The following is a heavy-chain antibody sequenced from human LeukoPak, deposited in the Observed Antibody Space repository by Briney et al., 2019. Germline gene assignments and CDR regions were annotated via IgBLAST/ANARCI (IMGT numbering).Heavy chain of an antibody. CDR3: AKDYYDSPDAFDI. Sequence: GGSPRLSCAASGFTFSSYGMSWVRQAPGKGLEWVSAISGSGGSTYYADSVKGRFTISRDNSKNTLYLQMNSLRAEDTAVYYCAKDYYDSPDAFDIWGQGTMVTVSS. D-gene: IGHD3-22*01. CDR1: GFTFSSYG. CDR2: ISGSGGST. J-gene: IGHJ3*02. V-gene: IGHV3-23*01.